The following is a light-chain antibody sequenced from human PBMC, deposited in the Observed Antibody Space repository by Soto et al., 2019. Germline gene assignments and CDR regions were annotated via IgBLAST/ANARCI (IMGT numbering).Light chain of an antibody. V-gene: IGLV6-57*01. CDR1: SGSIASNY. CDR3: QSYDSSTLYV. J-gene: IGLJ1*01. Sequence: NFMLTQPHSVSEAPGKTVTISCTRSSGSIASNYVQWYQQRPGSSPTTVIYEDNQRPSGVTDRLSGSIDSSSNSASLTISRLKTEDEADYYCQSYDSSTLYVFGTGTKVTVL. CDR2: EDN.